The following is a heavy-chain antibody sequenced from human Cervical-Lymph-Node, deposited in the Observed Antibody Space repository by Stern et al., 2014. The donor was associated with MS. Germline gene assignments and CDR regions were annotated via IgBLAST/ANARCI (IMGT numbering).Heavy chain of an antibody. J-gene: IGHJ6*02. CDR3: ARDIVTMIAMDV. CDR2: ISSSSSDI. V-gene: IGHV3-21*01. CDR1: GFTFSSYS. Sequence: EVQLEESGGGLVKPGGSLRLSCAASGFTFSSYSMNWVRQAPGKGLEWVSSISSSSSDIYYGDSLKGRFTISRDTAKTTLYLQLNSLRAVDTAVYDCARDIVTMIAMDVWGQGTPVTVSS. D-gene: IGHD3-22*01.